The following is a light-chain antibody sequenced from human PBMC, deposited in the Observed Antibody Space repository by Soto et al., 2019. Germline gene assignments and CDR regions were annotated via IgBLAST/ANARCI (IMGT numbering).Light chain of an antibody. CDR2: EVS. V-gene: IGLV2-8*01. J-gene: IGLJ2*01. Sequence: QSALTQPPSASGSPGQSVTISCTGTSSDVGGYNYVSWYQQQPGKAPKLMIYEVSKRPAGVPDRFSGSKSGNTASLTVSGLQAEDEADYYCSSYAGSNQVVFGGGTKLTVL. CDR3: SSYAGSNQVV. CDR1: SSDVGGYNY.